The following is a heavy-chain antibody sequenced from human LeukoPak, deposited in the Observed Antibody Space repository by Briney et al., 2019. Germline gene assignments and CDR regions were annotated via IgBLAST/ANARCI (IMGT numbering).Heavy chain of an antibody. Sequence: SQTLSLTCTVSGGSISSGDYYWSWIRQPPGKGLEWIGYIYYSGSTYYNPSLKSRVTISVDTSKNQFSLKLSPVTAADTAVYYCARAARGGITMIVVAFFDYWGQGTLVTVSS. J-gene: IGHJ4*02. V-gene: IGHV4-30-4*01. CDR3: ARAARGGITMIVVAFFDY. D-gene: IGHD3-22*01. CDR2: IYYSGST. CDR1: GGSISSGDYY.